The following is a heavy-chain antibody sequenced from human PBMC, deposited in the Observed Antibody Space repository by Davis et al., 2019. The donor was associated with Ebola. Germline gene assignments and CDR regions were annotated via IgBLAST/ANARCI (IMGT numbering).Heavy chain of an antibody. CDR3: AAGYCSSTSCYRDYYYGMDV. CDR1: GFTFSDYY. D-gene: IGHD2-2*02. V-gene: IGHV3-11*01. J-gene: IGHJ6*02. CDR2: ISSSGSTI. Sequence: PGGSLRLSCAASGFTFSDYYMSWIRQAPGKGLEWVSYISSSGSTIYYADSVKGRFTISRDNAKNSLYLQMNSLRAEDTAVYYCAAGYCSSTSCYRDYYYGMDVWGQGTTVTVSS.